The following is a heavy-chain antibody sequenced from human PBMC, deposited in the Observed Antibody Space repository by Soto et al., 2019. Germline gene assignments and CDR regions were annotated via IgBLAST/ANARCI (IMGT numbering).Heavy chain of an antibody. CDR2: IYYSGDT. CDR1: GGSISSDSFY. Sequence: TSETLSLTCTVSGGSISSDSFYWAWIRQPPGKGLEWIDIIYYSGDTYYNPSLAGRLTMSVDTSNQFSLTLRSVTAADTVLYYCARNQPQRYCSGGTCRPAYGMDVWGQGTTVTVSS. J-gene: IGHJ6*02. CDR3: ARNQPQRYCSGGTCRPAYGMDV. D-gene: IGHD2-15*01. V-gene: IGHV4-39*01.